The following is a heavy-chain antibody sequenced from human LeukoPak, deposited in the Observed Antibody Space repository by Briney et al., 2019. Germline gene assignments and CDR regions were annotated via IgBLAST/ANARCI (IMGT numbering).Heavy chain of an antibody. D-gene: IGHD6-13*01. V-gene: IGHV3-7*01. CDR3: ARDLVDAAAAYFDY. Sequence: GGSLRLSCAASGFTFSNYAMTWVRQAPGKGLEWVANIKQDGSEKYYVDSVEGRFTISRDNAKNSLYLQMNSLRAEDTAVYYCARDLVDAAAAYFDYWGQGTLVTVSS. J-gene: IGHJ4*02. CDR2: IKQDGSEK. CDR1: GFTFSNYA.